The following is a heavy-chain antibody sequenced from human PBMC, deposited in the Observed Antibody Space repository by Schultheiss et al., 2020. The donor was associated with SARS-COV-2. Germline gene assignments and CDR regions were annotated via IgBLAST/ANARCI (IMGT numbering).Heavy chain of an antibody. CDR1: GFTFSSYA. CDR3: AKDGSDTAMVMGYYYYYMDV. V-gene: IGHV3-33*06. J-gene: IGHJ6*03. D-gene: IGHD5-18*01. CDR2: IWYDGSNK. Sequence: GGSLRLSCAASGFTFSSYAMHWVRQAPGKGLEWVAVIWYDGSNKYYADSVKGRFTISRDNSKNTLYLQMNSLRAEDTAVYYCAKDGSDTAMVMGYYYYYMDVWGKGTTVTVSS.